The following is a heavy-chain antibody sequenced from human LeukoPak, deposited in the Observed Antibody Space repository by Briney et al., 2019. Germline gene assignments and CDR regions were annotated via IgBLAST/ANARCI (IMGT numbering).Heavy chain of an antibody. CDR1: GGSFSGYY. Sequence: PSETLSLTCAVYGGSFSGYYWSWIRQPPGKGLEWIGEINHSGSTNYNPSLKSRVTISVDTSKNQFSLKLSSVTAADTAVYYCARARGYSSNYFDNWGQGTLVTVSS. V-gene: IGHV4-34*01. J-gene: IGHJ4*02. D-gene: IGHD5-18*01. CDR3: ARARGYSSNYFDN. CDR2: INHSGST.